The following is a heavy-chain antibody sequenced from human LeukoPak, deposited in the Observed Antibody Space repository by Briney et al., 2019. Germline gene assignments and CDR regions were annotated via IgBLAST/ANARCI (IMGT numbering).Heavy chain of an antibody. CDR2: ITSDGSTT. CDR1: GFSLRDYW. J-gene: IGHJ4*01. V-gene: IGHV3-74*01. D-gene: IGHD3-16*01. Sequence: GSLRLSCVGSGFSLRDYWMHWVRQTPGKGLMWVSRITSDGSTTWYADSVKGRFTVSRDNAKNTLFLEMNSLRDEDTAVYYCAGDYIWGRLFWGQGTLVTVSS. CDR3: AGDYIWGRLF.